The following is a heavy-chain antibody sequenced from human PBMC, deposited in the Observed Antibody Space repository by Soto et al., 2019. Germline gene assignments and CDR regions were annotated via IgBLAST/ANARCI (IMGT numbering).Heavy chain of an antibody. J-gene: IGHJ4*02. V-gene: IGHV3-53*01. CDR2: IYSGGNT. D-gene: IGHD4-17*01. CDR1: GFTVSSNY. Sequence: EVQLVESGGGLIQPGGSLRLSCAASGFTVSSNYMSWVRQAPGKGLEWVSVIYSGGNTYYADSVKGRFTISRDNSKNTLYLQMNSLRAEDTAVYYCARAATVARTDYWGQGTLDTVSS. CDR3: ARAATVARTDY.